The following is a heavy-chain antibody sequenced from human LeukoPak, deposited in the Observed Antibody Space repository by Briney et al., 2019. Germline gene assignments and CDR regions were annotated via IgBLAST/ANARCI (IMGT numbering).Heavy chain of an antibody. D-gene: IGHD3-3*01. Sequence: PGGSLRLSCAASGFTFSNHWMSWVRQAPGKGLEWVSVIYSCGSTYYADSVKGRFTISRDNSKNTLYLQMNSLRAEDTAVYYCAPEDFWSGSRYYWGQGTLVTVSS. CDR2: IYSCGST. CDR3: APEDFWSGSRYY. J-gene: IGHJ4*02. CDR1: GFTFSNHW. V-gene: IGHV3-66*01.